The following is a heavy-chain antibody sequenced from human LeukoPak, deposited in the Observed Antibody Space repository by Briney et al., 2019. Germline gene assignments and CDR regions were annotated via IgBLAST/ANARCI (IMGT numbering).Heavy chain of an antibody. Sequence: GRSLRLSCAASGFTFGDYVMSWVRQAPGKGLEWVSSISSSSSYIYYADSVKGRFTISRDNAKNSLYLQMNSLRAEDTAVYYCARVGRAARAFDYWGQGTLVTVSS. V-gene: IGHV3-21*01. J-gene: IGHJ4*02. CDR3: ARVGRAARAFDY. CDR1: GFTFGDYV. CDR2: ISSSSSYI. D-gene: IGHD6-6*01.